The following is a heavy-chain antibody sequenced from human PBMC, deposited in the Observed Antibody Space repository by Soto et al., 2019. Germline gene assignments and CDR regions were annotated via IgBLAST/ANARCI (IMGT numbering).Heavy chain of an antibody. CDR2: ISWNSGSI. V-gene: IGHV3-9*01. Sequence: GGSLRLSCAASGFTFDDYAMHWVRQAPGKGLEWVSGISWNSGSIGYADSVKGRFTISRDNAKNSLYLQMNSLRAEDTALYSCAKDIYATINFVDFDIWGQGTMVTVSS. CDR1: GFTFDDYA. CDR3: AKDIYATINFVDFDI. J-gene: IGHJ3*02. D-gene: IGHD2-8*01.